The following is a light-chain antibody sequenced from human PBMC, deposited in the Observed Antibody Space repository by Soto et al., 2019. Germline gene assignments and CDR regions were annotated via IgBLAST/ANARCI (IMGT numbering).Light chain of an antibody. CDR2: EVT. V-gene: IGLV2-14*01. J-gene: IGLJ2*01. CDR1: SSDFGAYDQ. Sequence: QSALTQPASVSGSPGQSLTVSCTGTSSDFGAYDQVCWYQPHPGRVPKLLIYEVTNRPSGVSNRCSGSKSGNTASLTISGRQAEDDADYYFSSYVSGNTVLVGGGTKLTVL. CDR3: SSYVSGNTVL.